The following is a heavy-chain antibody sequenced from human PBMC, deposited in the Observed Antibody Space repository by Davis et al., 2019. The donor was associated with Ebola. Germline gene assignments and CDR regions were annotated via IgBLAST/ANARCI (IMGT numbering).Heavy chain of an antibody. V-gene: IGHV3-49*04. CDR3: SRVRVEDGAHPNYYYGMDV. D-gene: IGHD3-3*01. CDR2: IRSKLYGGAP. Sequence: GESLKISCTSSGFRFGDYTMSWVRQAPGEGLEWVGFIRSKLYGGAPEYAASVKGRFSISRDDSKSIAYLQMNTLEIEDTAVYYCSRVRVEDGAHPNYYYGMDVWGQGTTVTVSS. CDR1: GFRFGDYT. J-gene: IGHJ6*02.